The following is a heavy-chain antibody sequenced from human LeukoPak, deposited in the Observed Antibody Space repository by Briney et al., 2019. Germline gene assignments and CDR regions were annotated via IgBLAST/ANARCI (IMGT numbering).Heavy chain of an antibody. D-gene: IGHD4-17*01. CDR2: IIPIFGTA. CDR3: ARGTSFGKDYGDYESGDWFDP. V-gene: IGHV1-69*06. Sequence: SVKVSCKASGYTFTSYYMHWVRQAPGQGLEWMGGIIPIFGTANYAQKFQGRVTITADKSTSTAYMELSSLRSEDTAVYYCARGTSFGKDYGDYESGDWFDPWGQGTLVTVSS. J-gene: IGHJ5*02. CDR1: GYTFTSYY.